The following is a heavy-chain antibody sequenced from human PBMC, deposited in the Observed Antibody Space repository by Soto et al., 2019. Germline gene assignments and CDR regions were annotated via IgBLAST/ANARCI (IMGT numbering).Heavy chain of an antibody. CDR2: ISSSSSYT. J-gene: IGHJ4*02. V-gene: IGHV3-11*05. CDR1: GFTFSDYY. Sequence: GGSLRLSCAASGFTFSDYYMSWIRQAPGKGLEWVSYISSSSSYTNYADSVKGRFTISRDNAKNSLYLQMNSLRAEDTAVYYCSRDSKYGGYSYGYSPYFDYWGQGTLVTVSS. D-gene: IGHD5-18*01. CDR3: SRDSKYGGYSYGYSPYFDY.